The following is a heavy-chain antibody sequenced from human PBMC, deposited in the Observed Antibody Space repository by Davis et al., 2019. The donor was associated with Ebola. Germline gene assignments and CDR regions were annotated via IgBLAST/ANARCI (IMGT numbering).Heavy chain of an antibody. CDR3: AKKDPPDY. J-gene: IGHJ4*02. Sequence: GESLKISCAASGFTFSSYWMSWVRQAPGKGLEWVANIKQDGSEKYYVDSVKGRFTISRDNSKNTLYLQMNSLRAEDTAVYYCAKKDPPDYWGQGTLVTVSS. V-gene: IGHV3-7*01. CDR2: IKQDGSEK. CDR1: GFTFSSYW. D-gene: IGHD2-15*01.